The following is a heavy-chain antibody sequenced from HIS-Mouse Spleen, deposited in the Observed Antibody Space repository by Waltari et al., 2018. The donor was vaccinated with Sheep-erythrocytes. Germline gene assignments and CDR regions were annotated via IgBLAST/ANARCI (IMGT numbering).Heavy chain of an antibody. J-gene: IGHJ3*02. CDR2: ISTAGDT. D-gene: IGHD1-26*01. V-gene: IGHV3-13*01. CDR3: ARANSGSYDDAFDI. CDR1: GFTFSSYD. Sequence: EVQLVESGGGLVQPGGSLRLSRAASGFTFSSYDMHWARQATGEVLEWVSAISTAGDTYYPGSWKGRFTISRENAKNSLYLQMNSLGAGDTAVYYCARANSGSYDDAFDIWGQGTMVTVSS.